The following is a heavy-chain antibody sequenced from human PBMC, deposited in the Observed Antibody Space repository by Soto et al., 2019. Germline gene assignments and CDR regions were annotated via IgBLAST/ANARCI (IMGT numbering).Heavy chain of an antibody. CDR3: ARDNEAGQQLALGYYGMDV. Sequence: SETLALTCAVSGYSIGSGYYWGWIRQPPWKALDWIGSIYHSRTTSYNPSLKSRVTISVDTSKTQFSLKLSSATAADTAVYYCARDNEAGQQLALGYYGMDVWGQGTTVT. D-gene: IGHD6-13*01. CDR1: GYSIGSGYY. CDR2: IYHSRTT. V-gene: IGHV4-38-2*02. J-gene: IGHJ6*02.